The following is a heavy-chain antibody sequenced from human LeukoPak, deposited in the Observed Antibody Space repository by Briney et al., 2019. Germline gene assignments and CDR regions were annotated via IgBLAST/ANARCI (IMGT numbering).Heavy chain of an antibody. J-gene: IGHJ4*02. V-gene: IGHV4-34*01. CDR3: ARSRHSSSWYQRIYYFDY. CDR2: INHSGST. CDR1: GGSFSGYY. D-gene: IGHD6-13*01. Sequence: PSETLSLTCAVYGGSFSGYYWSWIRQPPGKGLEWIGEINHSGSTNYNPSLKSRVTMSVDTSKNQFSLKLSSVTAADTAVYYCARSRHSSSWYQRIYYFDYWGQGTLVTVSS.